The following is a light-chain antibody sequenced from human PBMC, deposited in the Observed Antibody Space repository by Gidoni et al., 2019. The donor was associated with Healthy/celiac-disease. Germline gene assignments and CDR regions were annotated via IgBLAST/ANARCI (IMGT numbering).Light chain of an antibody. V-gene: IGKV3-20*01. Sequence: ETVLTQSPGTLSLSPGESATLSCRASQSLYNDYLAWYQQKRGKAPRLIIFDASSRATGISDRFSGGGSGTDFTLTITRLEPDDFAVYFCHHYGTSSRTFGQGTKVEIK. CDR3: HHYGTSSRT. J-gene: IGKJ1*01. CDR2: DAS. CDR1: QSLYNDY.